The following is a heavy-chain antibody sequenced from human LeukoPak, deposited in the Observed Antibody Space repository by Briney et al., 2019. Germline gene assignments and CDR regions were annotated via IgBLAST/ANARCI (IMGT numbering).Heavy chain of an antibody. CDR2: IYYSGST. V-gene: IGHV4-59*01. CDR3: ARVGRIAACRGYFDY. Sequence: PSETLSLTCTVSGGSISSYYWSWIRQPPGKGLEWIGYIYYSGSTNYNPSLKSRVTISVDTSKNQFSLKLSSVTAADTAVYYCARVGRIAACRGYFDYWGQGTLVTVSS. J-gene: IGHJ4*02. D-gene: IGHD6-6*01. CDR1: GGSISSYY.